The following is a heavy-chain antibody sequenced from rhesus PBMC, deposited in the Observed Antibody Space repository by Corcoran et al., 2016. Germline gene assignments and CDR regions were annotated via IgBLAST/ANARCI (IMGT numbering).Heavy chain of an antibody. J-gene: IGHJ4*01. D-gene: IGHD6-37*01. CDR3: ATRGGWTYFDY. CDR2: IDPKDGET. Sequence: EVQLVQSGAEMKKPGASVKISCKASGYTFTDYYLHWVRQAPGKGLEWMGRIDPKDGETIHAQKFQDRVTITADTSTDTAYMELSSLRSEDTAVYYCATRGGWTYFDYWGQGVLVTVSS. V-gene: IGHV1-111*02. CDR1: GYTFTDYY.